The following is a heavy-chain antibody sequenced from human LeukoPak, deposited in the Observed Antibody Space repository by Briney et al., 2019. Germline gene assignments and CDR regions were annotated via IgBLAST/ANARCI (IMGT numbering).Heavy chain of an antibody. Sequence: ASVKVSCKASGYTFTSYAMHWVRQAPGQRLEWMGWINAGNGNTKYSQKFQGRVTITRDTSASTAYMELSSLRSEDTAVYCCARVRRTSSWGPFDPWGQGTLVTVSS. V-gene: IGHV1-3*01. CDR2: INAGNGNT. CDR3: ARVRRTSSWGPFDP. CDR1: GYTFTSYA. D-gene: IGHD6-13*01. J-gene: IGHJ5*02.